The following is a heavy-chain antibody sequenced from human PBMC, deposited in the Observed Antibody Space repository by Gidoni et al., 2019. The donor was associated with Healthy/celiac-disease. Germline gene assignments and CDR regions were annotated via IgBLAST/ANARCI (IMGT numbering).Heavy chain of an antibody. CDR1: GYTLTEFT. CDR3: ATQVGATMRALSADYYGMDV. Sequence: VPLVQFGAEAKKPGLSVKVSCKSFGYTLTEFTMHWMRQDPGKGLECLGGFDPEDGEASYAQKFQGGVTMTEDTSTDAAYMELSSLRSEDTAVYYCATQVGATMRALSADYYGMDVWGQGTTVTVSS. J-gene: IGHJ6*02. V-gene: IGHV1-24*01. D-gene: IGHD1-26*01. CDR2: FDPEDGEA.